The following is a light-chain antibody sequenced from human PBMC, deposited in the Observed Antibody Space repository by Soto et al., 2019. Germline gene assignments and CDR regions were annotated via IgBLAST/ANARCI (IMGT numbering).Light chain of an antibody. CDR3: QQRSNWLFT. V-gene: IGKV3-11*01. Sequence: EIVLTQSPATLSLSPGERATLSCRASQGVSSYLAWYQQKPGQAPRLLIYDASNRATGIPARFSGSGSGTDFTLTIRSLEPEDFAVYYCQQRSNWLFTFGPGTKVDIK. J-gene: IGKJ3*01. CDR1: QGVSSY. CDR2: DAS.